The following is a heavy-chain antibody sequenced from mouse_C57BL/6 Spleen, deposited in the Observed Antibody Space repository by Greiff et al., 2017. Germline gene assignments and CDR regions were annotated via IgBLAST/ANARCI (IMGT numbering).Heavy chain of an antibody. Sequence: VKLQESGAELVKPGASVKMSCKASGYTFTSYWITWVKQRPGQGLEWIGDIYPGSGSTNYNEKFKSKATLTVDTSSSTAYMQLSSLTSEDSAVYYCARRDYYGSSCYWYFDVWGTGTTVTVSS. CDR2: IYPGSGST. CDR3: ARRDYYGSSCYWYFDV. CDR1: GYTFTSYW. J-gene: IGHJ1*03. D-gene: IGHD1-1*01. V-gene: IGHV1-55*01.